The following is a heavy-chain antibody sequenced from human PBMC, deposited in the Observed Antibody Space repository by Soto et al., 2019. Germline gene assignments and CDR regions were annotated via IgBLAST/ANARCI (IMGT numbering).Heavy chain of an antibody. CDR2: IYPGDSDT. D-gene: IGHD6-19*01. CDR3: ARRIAVAGHNWFDP. CDR1: GYSFTSYW. V-gene: IGHV5-51*01. J-gene: IGHJ5*02. Sequence: GESLKISCQGSGYSFTSYWIGWVRQMPGKGLEWMGIIYPGDSDTRYSPSFQGQVTISADKSISTAYLQWSSLRASDTAMYYCARRIAVAGHNWFDPWGQGTLVTVSS.